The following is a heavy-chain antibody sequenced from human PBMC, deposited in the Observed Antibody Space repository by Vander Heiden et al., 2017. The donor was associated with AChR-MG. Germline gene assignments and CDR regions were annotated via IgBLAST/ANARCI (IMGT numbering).Heavy chain of an antibody. Sequence: QRQLPASGPGLVKPSETPYRTCTVHGGYRSSSSDYWGWSCQPPGKGLVWIGSVYYSGCTYYNPSLRSRVTISVDTSKNQFSLKLSSVTAADTAVYYCARLRSADWGELSWGQGTLVTVSS. CDR2: VYYSGCT. CDR3: ARLRSADWGELS. D-gene: IGHD3-16*01. V-gene: IGHV4-39*01. CDR1: GGYRSSSSDY. J-gene: IGHJ5*02.